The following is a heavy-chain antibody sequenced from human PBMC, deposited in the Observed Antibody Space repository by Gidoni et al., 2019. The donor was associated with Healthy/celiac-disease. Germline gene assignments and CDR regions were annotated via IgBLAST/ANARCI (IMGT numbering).Heavy chain of an antibody. Sequence: QVQLVQSGAEVKKPGSSLKVSCKASGGTFSSYAISWVRQAPGQGLERMGGITPIFGTANYEQKFQGRVTITADESTSTAYMELSSLRSEDTAVYYCARDSYATVTREGAFDIWGQGTMVTVSS. J-gene: IGHJ3*02. CDR2: ITPIFGTA. V-gene: IGHV1-69*01. D-gene: IGHD4-17*01. CDR1: GGTFSSYA. CDR3: ARDSYATVTREGAFDI.